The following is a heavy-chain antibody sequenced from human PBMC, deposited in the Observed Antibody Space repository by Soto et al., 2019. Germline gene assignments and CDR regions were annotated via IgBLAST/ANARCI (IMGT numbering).Heavy chain of an antibody. J-gene: IGHJ4*02. CDR3: ERGDNGASDNY. CDR1: GYSISSGYY. Sequence: SETLSLTCTVSGYSISSGYYWGWIRQPPGKGLEWIGSIYHSGSSYYNPSLKSRVTISVDTSKNQFSLELSSVTAADTAVYYCERGDNGASDNYWGQGTLVTVYS. CDR2: IYHSGSS. V-gene: IGHV4-38-2*02. D-gene: IGHD4-17*01.